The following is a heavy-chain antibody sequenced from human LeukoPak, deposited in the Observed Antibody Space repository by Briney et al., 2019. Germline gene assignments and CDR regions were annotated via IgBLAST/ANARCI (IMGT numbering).Heavy chain of an antibody. CDR1: GGSISSSY. CDR3: ARFPVYCSGGSCYPVKGYMDV. D-gene: IGHD2-15*01. V-gene: IGHV4-59*01. Sequence: PSETLSVSCAVPGGSISSSYWSWGRQPPREGVEWGGYIYYSGSINYNPSLKSRVTISVDTSKNQFSLKMSSVTAADTAVYYCARFPVYCSGGSCYPVKGYMDVWGKGTTVTVPS. CDR2: IYYSGSI. J-gene: IGHJ6*03.